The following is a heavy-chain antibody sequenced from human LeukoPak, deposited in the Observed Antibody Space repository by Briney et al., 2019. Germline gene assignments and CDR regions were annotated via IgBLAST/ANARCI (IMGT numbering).Heavy chain of an antibody. D-gene: IGHD2-15*01. V-gene: IGHV3-7*01. J-gene: IGHJ4*02. CDR3: TREWGRGYCSGGSCYY. CDR2: IKEDGSEK. CDR1: GFTFSRHW. Sequence: PGGSLRLSCAASGFTFSRHWMTWVRQAPGKGLGWVANIKEDGSEKYYADSVKGRFTISRDNAKNSLYLQMNSLRAEDTAVYYCTREWGRGYCSGGSCYYWGQGTLVTVSS.